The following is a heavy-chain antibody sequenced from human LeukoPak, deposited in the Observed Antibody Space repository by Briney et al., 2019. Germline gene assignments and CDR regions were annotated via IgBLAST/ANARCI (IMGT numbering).Heavy chain of an antibody. J-gene: IGHJ6*02. V-gene: IGHV1-18*01. D-gene: IGHD2-15*01. CDR2: ISAFNGNT. Sequence: GSVKVSCKASGYTFTSYVVSWVRQARGQGREWMGWISAFNGNTNYAQKLHGRVTMTTDTSARTAYMELSRMSSDDTDVYYCARSILSCSGGRCYSGSLYNSSAVDVWGQGTTVTVSS. CDR3: ARSILSCSGGRCYSGSLYNSSAVDV. CDR1: GYTFTSYV.